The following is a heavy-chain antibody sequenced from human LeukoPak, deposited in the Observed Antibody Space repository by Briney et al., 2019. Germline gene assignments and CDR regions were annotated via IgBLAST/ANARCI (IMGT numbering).Heavy chain of an antibody. D-gene: IGHD3-3*01. CDR2: IIPIFGTA. Sequence: SVKVSCKASGGTFSSYAISWVRQAPGQGLEWMGGIIPIFGTANYAQKFQGRVTITADESTSTAYMELSSLRSEDTAVYYCARRNTYCDFWSGQINWFDPWGQGTLVTVSS. CDR3: ARRNTYCDFWSGQINWFDP. CDR1: GGTFSSYA. J-gene: IGHJ5*02. V-gene: IGHV1-69*13.